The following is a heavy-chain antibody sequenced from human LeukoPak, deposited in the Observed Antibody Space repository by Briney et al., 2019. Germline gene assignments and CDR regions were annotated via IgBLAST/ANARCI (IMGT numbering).Heavy chain of an antibody. CDR1: GASISGYF. D-gene: IGHD5-12*01. CDR2: IYSSGTN. CDR3: AREPTSGREPTSGRPLDY. V-gene: IGHV4-4*07. J-gene: IGHJ4*02. Sequence: PSETLSLTCTVSGASISGYFWSWVRQPAGKGLEWIGRIYSSGTNNYNPSLKSRVTLSLDTSKDHFSLNLTSVTAADTAVYYCAREPTSGREPTSGRPLDYWGQGTLVTVSS.